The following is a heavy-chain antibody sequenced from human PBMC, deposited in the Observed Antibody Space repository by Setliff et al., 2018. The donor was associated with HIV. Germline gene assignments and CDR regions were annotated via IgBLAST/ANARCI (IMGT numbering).Heavy chain of an antibody. CDR1: GDSMSTYY. J-gene: IGHJ4*02. D-gene: IGHD6-25*01. V-gene: IGHV4-4*07. Sequence: PSETLSLTCSLPGDSMSTYYWSWIRQTAGKGLEWIGRIHNSGNTNYNPSFMSRVSMSVDTSKSQFSLKLRSVTAADTAVYFCARGYSSAFFHEFFDYWGQGTLVTVS. CDR3: ARGYSSAFFHEFFDY. CDR2: IHNSGNT.